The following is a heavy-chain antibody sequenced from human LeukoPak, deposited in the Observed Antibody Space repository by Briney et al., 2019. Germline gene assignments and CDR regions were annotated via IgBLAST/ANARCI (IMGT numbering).Heavy chain of an antibody. D-gene: IGHD7-27*01. J-gene: IGHJ4*02. CDR1: GFTFSSYA. CDR2: ISVSGNT. Sequence: GGSLRLSCAASGFTFSSYAMSWVRQAPGKGLEWVSAISVSGNTYHADSVKGRFTISRDGSKNTLYLQMNRLRAEDTAVYYCARDGRNWGFDYWGQGTLVTVSS. CDR3: ARDGRNWGFDY. V-gene: IGHV3-23*01.